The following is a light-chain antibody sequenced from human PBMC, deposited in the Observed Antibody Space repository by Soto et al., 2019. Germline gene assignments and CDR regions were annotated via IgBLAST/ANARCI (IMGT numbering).Light chain of an antibody. CDR2: GAS. CDR3: QQYNNWPLT. V-gene: IGKV3-15*01. CDR1: QSVRSK. Sequence: VMRQSPDTLSLSPRQTLTLSCRSSQSVRSKLAWYQQKPGQAPRLLIYGASTRATGIPARFSGSGSGTEFTLTISSLQSEDFTVYYCQQYNNWPLTFGGGTKVDIK. J-gene: IGKJ4*01.